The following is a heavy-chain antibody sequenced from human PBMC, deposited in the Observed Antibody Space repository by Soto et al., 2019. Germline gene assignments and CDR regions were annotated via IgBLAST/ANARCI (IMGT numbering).Heavy chain of an antibody. CDR2: ISGSGGST. CDR3: ATGGPTEDIVVVPAAISPFDY. J-gene: IGHJ4*02. CDR1: GFTFSSYA. V-gene: IGHV3-23*01. D-gene: IGHD2-2*01. Sequence: PGGSLRLSCAASGFTFSSYAMSWVRQAPGKGLEWVSAISGSGGSTYYADSVKGRFTISRDNSKNTLYLQMNSLRAEDTAVYYCATGGPTEDIVVVPAAISPFDYWGQGTLVA.